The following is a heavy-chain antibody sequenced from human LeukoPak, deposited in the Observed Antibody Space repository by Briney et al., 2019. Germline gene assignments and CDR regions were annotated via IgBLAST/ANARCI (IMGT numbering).Heavy chain of an antibody. CDR1: GFTFSSYG. CDR2: IWYDGSNK. D-gene: IGHD1-20*01. J-gene: IGHJ5*02. Sequence: QPGRSLRLSCAASGFTFSSYGMHWVRQAPGKGLEWVAVIWYDGSNKYYADSVKGRFTISRDNSKNTLYLQMNSLRAEDTAVYYCAKELTTSYNWNEVGANWFDPWGQGTLVTVSS. V-gene: IGHV3-33*03. CDR3: AKELTTSYNWNEVGANWFDP.